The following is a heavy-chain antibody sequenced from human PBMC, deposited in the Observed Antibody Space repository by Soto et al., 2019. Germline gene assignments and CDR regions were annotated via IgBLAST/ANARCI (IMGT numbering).Heavy chain of an antibody. D-gene: IGHD3-22*01. V-gene: IGHV4-34*01. CDR3: TYYDSSGDYFDY. J-gene: IGHJ4*02. CDR1: GGSLSGYY. CDR2: INHSGST. Sequence: QVQLQQWGAGLLKPSETLSLTCAVYGGSLSGYYWSWIRQPPGKGLEWIGEINHSGSTDYNPSLKRRVTIPVDTSKNQFSLKLSSVTAADTAVYYCTYYDSSGDYFDYWGQGTLVTVSS.